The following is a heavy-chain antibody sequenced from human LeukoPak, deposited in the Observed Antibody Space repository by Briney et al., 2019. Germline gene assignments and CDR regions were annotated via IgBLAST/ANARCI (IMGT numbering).Heavy chain of an antibody. D-gene: IGHD6-19*01. Sequence: GGSLRLSCAASVFTFNTYPISWVRHAPWKGREWVLTITGSGDSTYYADSVKGRFTISRDNSKNSLYLQMNSLRAEDTAVYYCAKGSAVADLYFDYWGQGTLVTVSS. CDR2: ITGSGDST. V-gene: IGHV3-23*01. CDR3: AKGSAVADLYFDY. CDR1: VFTFNTYP. J-gene: IGHJ4*02.